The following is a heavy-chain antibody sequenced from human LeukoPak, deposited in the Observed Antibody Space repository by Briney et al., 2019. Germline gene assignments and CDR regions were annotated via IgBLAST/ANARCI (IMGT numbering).Heavy chain of an antibody. V-gene: IGHV4-34*01. Sequence: SETLSLTCAVYGGSFSGYYWSWIRQPPGKGLEWIGETNHSGSTNYNPSLKSRVTISVDTSKNQFSLKLSSVTAADTAVYYCAREGSGYSYGHIDYWGQGTLVTVSS. CDR3: AREGSGYSYGHIDY. CDR1: GGSFSGYY. J-gene: IGHJ4*02. D-gene: IGHD5-18*01. CDR2: TNHSGST.